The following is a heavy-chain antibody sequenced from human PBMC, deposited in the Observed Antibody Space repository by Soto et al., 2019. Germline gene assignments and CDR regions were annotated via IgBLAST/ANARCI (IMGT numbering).Heavy chain of an antibody. CDR2: IYYSGTT. J-gene: IGHJ4*02. CDR1: GGSISSNSYY. CDR3: ARSSPHSGYYAPCDN. D-gene: IGHD3-22*01. V-gene: IGHV4-39*01. Sequence: SETLSLTCTVSGGSISSNSYYWAWIRQPPGKGLEWIGNIYYSGTTYYNPSLKSRVTISVDTSKNQFSLKLSSVTAADTAVYYCARSSPHSGYYAPCDNWGQGTLVTVSS.